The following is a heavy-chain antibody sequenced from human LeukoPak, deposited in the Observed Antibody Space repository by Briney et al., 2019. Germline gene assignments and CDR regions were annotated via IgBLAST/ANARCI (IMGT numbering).Heavy chain of an antibody. CDR3: ARAPRQLPGFEAFDI. Sequence: PGGSLRLSCAASGFTFSSYWMSWVRQAPGKGLEWVANIKQDGSEKYYVDSVKSRFTISRDNAKNSLYLQMNSLRAEDTAVYYCARAPRQLPGFEAFDIWGQGTMVTVSS. D-gene: IGHD2-2*01. J-gene: IGHJ3*02. CDR1: GFTFSSYW. V-gene: IGHV3-7*01. CDR2: IKQDGSEK.